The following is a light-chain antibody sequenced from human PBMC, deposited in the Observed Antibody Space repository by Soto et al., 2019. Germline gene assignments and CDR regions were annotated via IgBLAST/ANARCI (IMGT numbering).Light chain of an antibody. V-gene: IGLV2-14*01. CDR3: SSYKRGATLV. Sequence: QSALTQPASVSGSPGQSITISCTGTSSDVGAYNYVSWYQQQSGKAPKLMIHEVSNRPSGVSNRFSGSKSGNTASLTISGLQAEDEADYYCSSYKRGATLVFGGGTKLTVL. CDR1: SSDVGAYNY. CDR2: EVS. J-gene: IGLJ2*01.